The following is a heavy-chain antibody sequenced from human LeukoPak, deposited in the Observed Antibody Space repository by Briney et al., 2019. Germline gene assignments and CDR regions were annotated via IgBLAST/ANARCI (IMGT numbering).Heavy chain of an antibody. D-gene: IGHD1-26*01. CDR3: ARTSYYWYFDL. CDR1: GGSISSYY. J-gene: IGHJ2*01. Sequence: SETLSLTCIVSGGSISSYYWSRIRQPPGKGLEWIGYIYYSGSTNYNPSLKSRVTISVDTSKNQFSLRLTSLTAADTAVYFCARTSYYWYFDLWGRGTLVTVSS. CDR2: IYYSGST. V-gene: IGHV4-59*08.